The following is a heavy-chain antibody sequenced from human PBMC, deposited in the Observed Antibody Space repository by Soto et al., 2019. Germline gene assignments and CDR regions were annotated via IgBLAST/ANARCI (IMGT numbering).Heavy chain of an antibody. CDR2: VFGNGAGTP. V-gene: IGHV4-4*07. CDR1: GSSFTGDY. J-gene: IGHJ4*02. CDR3: ARDLPPYDRRRQSAGAFED. D-gene: IGHD3-22*01. Sequence: QVQLQESGPGLVRPSETLSLTCSVSGSSFTGDYWSWIRQPAGKGLEWIGRVFGNGAGTPIYNSSLKNRVTMSVDSYKKQFSLKLTSVTAADTAVYFCARDLPPYDRRRQSAGAFEDWGQGILVTVSS.